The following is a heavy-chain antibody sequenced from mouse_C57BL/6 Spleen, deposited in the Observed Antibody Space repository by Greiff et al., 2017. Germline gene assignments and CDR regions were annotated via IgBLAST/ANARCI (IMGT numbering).Heavy chain of an antibody. CDR1: GYTFTSYW. Sequence: QVQLQQPGAELVRPGTSVKLSCKASGYTFTSYWMHWVKQRPGQGLEWIGVIDPSDSYTNYNQKFKGKATLTVDTSSSTAYMQLSSLTSEDSAVYYCARKRTHYFDYWGQGTTLTVSS. CDR3: ARKRTHYFDY. V-gene: IGHV1-59*01. J-gene: IGHJ2*01. CDR2: IDPSDSYT.